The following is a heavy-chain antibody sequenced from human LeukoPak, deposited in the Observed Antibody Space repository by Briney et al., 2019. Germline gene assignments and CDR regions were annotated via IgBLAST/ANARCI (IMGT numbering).Heavy chain of an antibody. Sequence: SETLSLTCAVSGGSVNSGSYYWSWIRQHPGKGLEWIGYIYYTGITNYNPFLKSRVTISVDTSKNQFSLNLDPVTAADTAVYYCATSQCGSDCYLAGDYWGQGTLVTVSS. V-gene: IGHV4-61*01. CDR2: IYYTGIT. D-gene: IGHD2-21*02. CDR1: GGSVNSGSYY. J-gene: IGHJ4*02. CDR3: ATSQCGSDCYLAGDY.